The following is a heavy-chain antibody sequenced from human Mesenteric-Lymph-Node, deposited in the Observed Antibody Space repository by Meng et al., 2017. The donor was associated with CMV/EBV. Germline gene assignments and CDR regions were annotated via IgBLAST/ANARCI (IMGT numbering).Heavy chain of an antibody. Sequence: GSLRLSCSVPGGSFTTNNYYWGWIRQPPGKGLEWIGSIYYSGTTSYNPSLKSRVTISLDTSKNQISLKVNSVTAADTAVYYCAREDLDYWGQGTLVTVSS. CDR1: GGSFTTNNYY. V-gene: IGHV4-39*07. J-gene: IGHJ4*02. CDR3: AREDLDY. CDR2: IYYSGTT.